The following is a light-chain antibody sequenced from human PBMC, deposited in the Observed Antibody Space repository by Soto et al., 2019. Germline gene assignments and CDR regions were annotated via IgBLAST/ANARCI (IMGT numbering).Light chain of an antibody. J-gene: IGLJ1*01. V-gene: IGLV2-14*03. CDR2: DVG. CDR1: SDIGNYNY. CDR3: DSYRGYRPRCYV. Sequence: SDIGNYNYVSWYQHLPGKAPKLMIYDVGSRPSGVSSRFSGSKSGNTASLAISGLHADVEHNYYYDSYRGYRPRCYVFGTGTKV.